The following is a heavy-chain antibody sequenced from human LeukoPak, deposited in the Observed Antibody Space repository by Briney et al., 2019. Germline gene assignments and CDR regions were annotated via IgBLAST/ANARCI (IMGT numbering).Heavy chain of an antibody. CDR1: GFTFSSYW. CDR3: ATKIETGYSSGWYDYY. J-gene: IGHJ4*02. CDR2: IKQDGSEK. V-gene: IGHV3-7*01. Sequence: GGSLRLSCAASGFTFSSYWMSWVRQAPGKGLEWVANIKQDGSEKYYVDSVKGRFTISRDNAKNSLYLQMNSLRAEDTAVYYCATKIETGYSSGWYDYYWGQGTLVTVSS. D-gene: IGHD6-19*01.